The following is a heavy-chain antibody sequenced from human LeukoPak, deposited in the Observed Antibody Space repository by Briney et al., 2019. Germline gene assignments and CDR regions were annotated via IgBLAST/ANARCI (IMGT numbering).Heavy chain of an antibody. V-gene: IGHV3-7*01. J-gene: IGHJ4*02. Sequence: PGRSLRLSCAASGFTFSSYAMHWVRQAPGKGLEWVANIKQDGSEKYYVDSVKGRFTISRDNAKNSLYLQMNSLRAEDTAVYYCARGGRYDTMGYWGQGTLVTVSS. CDR3: ARGGRYDTMGY. CDR2: IKQDGSEK. D-gene: IGHD3-22*01. CDR1: GFTFSSYA.